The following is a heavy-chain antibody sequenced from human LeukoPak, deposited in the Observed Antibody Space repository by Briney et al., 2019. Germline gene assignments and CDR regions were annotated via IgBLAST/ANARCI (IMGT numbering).Heavy chain of an antibody. Sequence: SGGSLRLSCAASGFTFDDYAMHWVRQTPGKGLQWVSGIGWNSASIGYADSVKGRFTISRDNAKNSLYLQMNSLRAEDTAVYYCATTTYRLRYFDWSDYWGQGTLVTVSS. D-gene: IGHD3-9*01. CDR2: IGWNSASI. V-gene: IGHV3-9*01. J-gene: IGHJ4*02. CDR1: GFTFDDYA. CDR3: ATTTYRLRYFDWSDY.